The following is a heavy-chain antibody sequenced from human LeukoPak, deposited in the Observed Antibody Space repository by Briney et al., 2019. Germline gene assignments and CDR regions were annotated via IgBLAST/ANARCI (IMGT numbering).Heavy chain of an antibody. V-gene: IGHV4-59*01. CDR2: IYYSGST. D-gene: IGHD1-26*01. J-gene: IGHJ6*03. CDR1: GGSISSYY. CDR3: ATKIVGATAGYYYYYMDV. Sequence: SETLSLTCTVSGGSISSYYWSWLRQPPGKGLEWIGYIYYSGSTNYNPSLKSRVTISVDTSKNQFSLKLSSVTAADTAVYYCATKIVGATAGYYYYYMDVWGKGTTVTVSS.